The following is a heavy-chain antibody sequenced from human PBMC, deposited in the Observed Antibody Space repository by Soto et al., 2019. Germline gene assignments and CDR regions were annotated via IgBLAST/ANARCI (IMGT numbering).Heavy chain of an antibody. Sequence: SETLSLTCAVSGGSISSGGYSWSWIRQPPGKGLEWIGYIYHSGSTYYNPSLKSRVTISVDRSKNQFSLKLSSVTAADTAVYYCARGQGGYSYGAELDYWGQGTLVTVSS. CDR3: ARGQGGYSYGAELDY. CDR2: IYHSGST. D-gene: IGHD5-18*01. J-gene: IGHJ4*02. V-gene: IGHV4-30-2*01. CDR1: GGSISSGGYS.